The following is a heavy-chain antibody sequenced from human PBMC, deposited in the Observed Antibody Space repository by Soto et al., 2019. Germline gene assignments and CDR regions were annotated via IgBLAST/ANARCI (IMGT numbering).Heavy chain of an antibody. D-gene: IGHD4-17*01. CDR2: IYDSGTT. J-gene: IGHJ4*02. Sequence: QVQLRESGPGLVRPSETLSLTCTVSGGSITGYYWSWIRQPPGKGLECIGYIYDSGTTTYNAALKRRVTISADTSKNQFSLNLRSVTAADTAVYYCARRNYGEEGYFFDFWGQGLLVTVSS. CDR3: ARRNYGEEGYFFDF. CDR1: GGSITGYY. V-gene: IGHV4-59*08.